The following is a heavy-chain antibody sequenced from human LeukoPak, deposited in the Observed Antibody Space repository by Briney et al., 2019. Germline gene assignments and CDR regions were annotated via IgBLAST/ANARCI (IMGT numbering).Heavy chain of an antibody. Sequence: PSETLSLTCTVSGDSTTSYYWSWIRQPPGKGLEWIGYIYSSGSTNYNPSFKSRVTMSVDTSKNQFSLRLSSVTAADTAVFYCARHGRTEVGSFDYWGQGTLVTVSS. J-gene: IGHJ4*02. CDR1: GDSTTSYY. V-gene: IGHV4-59*08. CDR2: IYSSGST. CDR3: ARHGRTEVGSFDY. D-gene: IGHD1-26*01.